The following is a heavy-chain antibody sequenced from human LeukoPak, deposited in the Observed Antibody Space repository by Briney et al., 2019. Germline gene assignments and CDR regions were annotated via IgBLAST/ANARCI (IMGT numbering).Heavy chain of an antibody. CDR3: AATLGWYEPLHDWYFDL. Sequence: RASVKVSCKASGYTFTSYDINWVRQATGQGLEWMGWMNPNSGNTGYAQKFQGRVTMTRNTSISTAYMELSSLRSEDTAVYYCAATLGWYEPLHDWYFDLWGRGTLVTVSS. J-gene: IGHJ2*01. CDR2: MNPNSGNT. D-gene: IGHD6-19*01. CDR1: GYTFTSYD. V-gene: IGHV1-8*01.